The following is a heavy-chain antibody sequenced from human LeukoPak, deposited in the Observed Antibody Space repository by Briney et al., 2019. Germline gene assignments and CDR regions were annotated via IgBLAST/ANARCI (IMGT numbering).Heavy chain of an antibody. CDR1: GGSISSYF. Sequence: PSETLSLTCTVSGGSISSYFWSWIRQPAGKGPEWIGRIYTSGITNYNPSLKSRVTMSVDTSKNQFSLKLSSVTAADTAVYYCARDLGPDCSSTRCYALDVWGQGTTVTVSS. D-gene: IGHD2-2*01. CDR3: ARDLGPDCSSTRCYALDV. CDR2: IYTSGIT. V-gene: IGHV4-4*07. J-gene: IGHJ6*02.